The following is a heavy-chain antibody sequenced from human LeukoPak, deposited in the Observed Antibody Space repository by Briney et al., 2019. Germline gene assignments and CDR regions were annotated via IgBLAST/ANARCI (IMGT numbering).Heavy chain of an antibody. CDR2: ISSSGGST. CDR3: AKYCGYSSSWYKSGFDY. Sequence: QPGGSLRLSCAASGFTFSTYAMSWVRQAPGKGLEWVSAISSSGGSTYYADSVKGRFTISRDNSKNTLYLQMNSLRAEDTAVYYCAKYCGYSSSWYKSGFDYWGQGTLVTVSS. D-gene: IGHD6-13*01. CDR1: GFTFSTYA. V-gene: IGHV3-23*01. J-gene: IGHJ4*02.